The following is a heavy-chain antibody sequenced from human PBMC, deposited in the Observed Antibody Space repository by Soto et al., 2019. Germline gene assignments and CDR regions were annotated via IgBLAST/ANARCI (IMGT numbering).Heavy chain of an antibody. V-gene: IGHV3-15*07. CDR3: TTGTYYYDSRGLDY. D-gene: IGHD3-22*01. CDR2: NKSKTDGGTT. CDR1: VTTLCTAW. J-gene: IGHJ4*02. Sequence: GGCLKLSCAASVTTLCTAWMTGVGTAPGKGVEWVGRNKSKTDGGTTDYAATVEGRFTISRDDSKNTLYLQMNSLKTEDTAVYYCTTGTYYYDSRGLDYWGEVILVAV.